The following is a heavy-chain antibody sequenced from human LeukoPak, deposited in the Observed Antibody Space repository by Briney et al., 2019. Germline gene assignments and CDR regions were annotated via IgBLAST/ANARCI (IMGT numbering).Heavy chain of an antibody. CDR1: GFTFSSYW. CDR3: ARDFFAFGGVIALLDY. CDR2: IKLDGSEK. J-gene: IGHJ4*02. V-gene: IGHV3-7*01. D-gene: IGHD3-16*02. Sequence: PGGSLRLSCAASGFTFSSYWMSWVRQAPGEGLEWVANIKLDGSEKYYVDSVKGRFTISGDNAKKSLYLQMNSLRDEDTAVYYCARDFFAFGGVIALLDYWGQGTLVTVSS.